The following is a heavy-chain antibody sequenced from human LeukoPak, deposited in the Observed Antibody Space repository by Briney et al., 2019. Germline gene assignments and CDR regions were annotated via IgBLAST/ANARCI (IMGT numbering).Heavy chain of an antibody. CDR1: GGTFSSYA. CDR3: ARASDYVWGSYPTDY. D-gene: IGHD3-16*02. V-gene: IGHV1-69*13. CDR2: IIPMFGTA. J-gene: IGHJ4*02. Sequence: GASVKVSCKASGGTFSSYAISWVRQAPGQGLEWMGGIIPMFGTAKYAQNFEGRVKITADESTSTAYMELSSLRSEDTAVYYCARASDYVWGSYPTDYWGQGTLVTVSS.